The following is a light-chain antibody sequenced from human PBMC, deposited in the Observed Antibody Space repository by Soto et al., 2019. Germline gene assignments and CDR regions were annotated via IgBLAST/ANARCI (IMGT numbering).Light chain of an antibody. Sequence: EIVLTQSPATLSLSPGERANLSCRASQSVSFYLGWYQQKPGQAPRLLIYDTSNRATGVPARFSGSGSGTDFTLTISSLGPEDFAVYHCQQRRDWPWTFVQGTKVEIK. V-gene: IGKV3-11*01. J-gene: IGKJ1*01. CDR1: QSVSFY. CDR2: DTS. CDR3: QQRRDWPWT.